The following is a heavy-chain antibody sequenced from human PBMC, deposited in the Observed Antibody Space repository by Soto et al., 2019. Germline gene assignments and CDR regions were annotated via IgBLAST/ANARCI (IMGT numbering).Heavy chain of an antibody. CDR1: GYTFTSYD. V-gene: IGHV1-8*01. CDR3: AKGGPSAEKRPRFDY. CDR2: MNPNSGNT. J-gene: IGHJ4*02. Sequence: ASVKVSCKASGYTFTSYDINWVRQATGQGLEWMGWMNPNSGNTGYAQKFQGRVTMTRNTSISTAYMELSSLRSEDTAVYYCAKGGPSAEKRPRFDYRGQGTLVTVSS.